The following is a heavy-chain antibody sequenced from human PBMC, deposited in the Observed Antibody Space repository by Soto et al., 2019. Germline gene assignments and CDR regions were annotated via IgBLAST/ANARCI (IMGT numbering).Heavy chain of an antibody. Sequence: GASVKVSCKASGGTFSSYAISWVRQAPGQGLEWMGGIIPIFGTANYAQKFQGRVTITADESTSTAYMELSSLRSEDTAVYYCARVSVGDGYNYRNYYFDYWGQGTLVTVSS. CDR1: GGTFSSYA. CDR3: ARVSVGDGYNYRNYYFDY. J-gene: IGHJ4*02. D-gene: IGHD5-12*01. V-gene: IGHV1-69*13. CDR2: IIPIFGTA.